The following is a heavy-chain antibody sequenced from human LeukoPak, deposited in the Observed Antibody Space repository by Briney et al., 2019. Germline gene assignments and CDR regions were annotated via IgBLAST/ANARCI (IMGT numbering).Heavy chain of an antibody. CDR1: GGSITSYH. J-gene: IGHJ3*01. D-gene: IGHD2/OR15-2a*01. CDR2: IHYSGGT. V-gene: IGHV4-59*13. CDR3: ARLGTTFDAFDL. Sequence: SETLSLTCTVSGGSITSYHWGCIRQPPGKGLELMGCIHYSGGTNYNPSLRSRLTISIDSSKNQFSLTLNSATAADTAVYCCARLGTTFDAFDLWGQGTMITVSS.